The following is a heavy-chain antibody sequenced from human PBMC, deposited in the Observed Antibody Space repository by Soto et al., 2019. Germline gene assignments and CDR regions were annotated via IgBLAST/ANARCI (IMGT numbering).Heavy chain of an antibody. CDR2: ISGSGGST. Sequence: GGSLRLACAAYGFTFSSHAMSWVRPAPGEGVDWVSAISGSGGSTYYADSVKGRFTISRDNSKNTLYLQMNSLRAEDTAVYYCAKAMVRGALRDYGMDVWGQGTTVTVSS. D-gene: IGHD3-10*01. CDR1: GFTFSSHA. CDR3: AKAMVRGALRDYGMDV. J-gene: IGHJ6*02. V-gene: IGHV3-23*01.